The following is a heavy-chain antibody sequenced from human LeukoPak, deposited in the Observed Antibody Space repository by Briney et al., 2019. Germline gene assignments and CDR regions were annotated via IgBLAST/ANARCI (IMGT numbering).Heavy chain of an antibody. V-gene: IGHV3-23*01. CDR1: GFTFSSYA. D-gene: IGHD3-22*01. CDR2: ISGSGGST. J-gene: IGHJ6*03. Sequence: GGSLRLSCAASGFTFSSYAMSWVRQAPGKGLEWVSAISGSGGSTYYADSVKGRFTISRDNSKNTLYLQMNSLRAEDTAVYYCAKVLRPTSSGYYYYYYYMDVWGKGTTVTVSS. CDR3: AKVLRPTSSGYYYYYYYMDV.